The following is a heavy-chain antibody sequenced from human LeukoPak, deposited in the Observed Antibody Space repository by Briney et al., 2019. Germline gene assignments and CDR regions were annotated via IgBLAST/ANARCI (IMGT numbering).Heavy chain of an antibody. D-gene: IGHD2-15*01. J-gene: IGHJ4*02. V-gene: IGHV3-30-3*01. CDR2: ISYDGSNK. Sequence: PGGSLRLSCAASGFTFSSYAMHWVRQAPGKGLEWVAVISYDGSNKYYADSVKGRFTISRDNSKNTLYLQMNSLRAEDTAVYYCAGAHYSSFGIVVVVAAADYWGQGTLVTVSS. CDR1: GFTFSSYA. CDR3: AGAHYSSFGIVVVVAAADY.